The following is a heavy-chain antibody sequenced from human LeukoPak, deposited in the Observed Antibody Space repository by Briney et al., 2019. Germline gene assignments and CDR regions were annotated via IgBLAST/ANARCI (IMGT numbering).Heavy chain of an antibody. V-gene: IGHV3-21*01. CDR1: GFTFSSYW. J-gene: IGHJ3*02. CDR2: VSGSGAHT. Sequence: GGSLRLSCAASGFTFSSYWMSWVRQAPGKGLQWVSAVSGSGAHTYYADSVKGRFTISRDNAKNSLYLQMNSLRAEDTAVYYCARVRLQPRTLLDDAFDIWGQGTMVTVSS. CDR3: ARVRLQPRTLLDDAFDI. D-gene: IGHD1-14*01.